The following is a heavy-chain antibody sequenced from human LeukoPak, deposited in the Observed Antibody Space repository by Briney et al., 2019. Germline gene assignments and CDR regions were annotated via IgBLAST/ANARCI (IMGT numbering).Heavy chain of an antibody. Sequence: GGSLRLSCTASGFTFGDYAMSWVREAPGKGLEWVGFIRSKAYSGTTEYAASVRGRFTISRDDSKSIAYLQMNSLKTEDSALFYCTRGPPIYCETTCCSQKGAYFDYWGQGTLVTVSS. CDR2: IRSKAYSGTT. V-gene: IGHV3-49*04. CDR1: GFTFGDYA. CDR3: TRGPPIYCETTCCSQKGAYFDY. D-gene: IGHD2-2*01. J-gene: IGHJ4*02.